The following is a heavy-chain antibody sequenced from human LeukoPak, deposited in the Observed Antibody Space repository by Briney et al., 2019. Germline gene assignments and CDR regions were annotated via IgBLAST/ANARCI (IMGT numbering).Heavy chain of an antibody. CDR1: GDSINNFY. Sequence: PSETLSLTCTVSGDSINNFYWSWIRQPAGKGLEWIGRVYSSGTTDYNPSLKSRVSISLDTSKNQFSLKLTSVTAADTAVYYCARVVSSSWEYYYYMDVWGKGTTVTVSS. D-gene: IGHD6-13*01. J-gene: IGHJ6*03. CDR2: VYSSGTT. CDR3: ARVVSSSWEYYYYMDV. V-gene: IGHV4-4*07.